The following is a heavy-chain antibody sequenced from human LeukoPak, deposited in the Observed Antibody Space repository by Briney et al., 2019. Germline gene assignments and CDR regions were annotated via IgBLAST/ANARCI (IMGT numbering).Heavy chain of an antibody. CDR2: INHSGST. V-gene: IGHV4-34*01. J-gene: IGHJ3*02. CDR1: GGSFSGYN. D-gene: IGHD4-17*01. CDR3: ARGRTVTTSDAFDI. Sequence: SETLSLTCAVYGGSFSGYNWSWIRQPPGKGLEWIGEINHSGSTNYNPSLKSRVTISVDTSKNQFSLKLSSVTAADTAVYYCARGRTVTTSDAFDIWGQGTMVTVSS.